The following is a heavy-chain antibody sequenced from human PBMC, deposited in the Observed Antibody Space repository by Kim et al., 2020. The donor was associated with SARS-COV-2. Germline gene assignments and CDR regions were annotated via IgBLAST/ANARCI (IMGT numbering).Heavy chain of an antibody. Sequence: ASVKVSCKASGYTFTSYAMNWVRQAPGQGLEWMGWINTNTGNPTYAQGFTGRFVFSLDTSVSTAYLQISSLKAEDTAVYYCARDRRWQDYYGMDVWGQGTTVTVSS. V-gene: IGHV7-4-1*02. CDR2: INTNTGNP. J-gene: IGHJ6*02. D-gene: IGHD4-17*01. CDR1: GYTFTSYA. CDR3: ARDRRWQDYYGMDV.